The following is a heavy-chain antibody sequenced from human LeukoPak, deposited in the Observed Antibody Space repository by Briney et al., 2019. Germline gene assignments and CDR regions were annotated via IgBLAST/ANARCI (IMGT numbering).Heavy chain of an antibody. CDR2: IISSSSYI. CDR3: ARDPQYCSGGSCYSFDY. CDR1: GFTFSTYN. Sequence: KPGGSLRLSCAASGFTFSTYNMNWVRQAPGKGLEWVSSIISSSSYIYYADSVKGRFTISRDNAKNSLYLQMNSLRAEDTAVYYCARDPQYCSGGSCYSFDYWGQGTLVTVSS. V-gene: IGHV3-21*01. D-gene: IGHD2-15*01. J-gene: IGHJ4*02.